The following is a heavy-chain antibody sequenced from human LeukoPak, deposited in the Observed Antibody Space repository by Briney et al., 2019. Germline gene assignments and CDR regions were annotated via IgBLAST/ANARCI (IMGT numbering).Heavy chain of an antibody. CDR1: GFTFSNAW. CDR3: TTEYGGNSWGAFDI. J-gene: IGHJ3*02. CDR2: IKSKTDGGTT. V-gene: IGHV3-15*01. D-gene: IGHD4-23*01. Sequence: PGGSLRLSCAASGFTFSNAWMSWVRQAPGKGLEWVGRIKSKTDGGTTDYAAPVKGRFTISRDDSKNTLYLQMNSLKTEDTAVYYRTTEYGGNSWGAFDIWGQGTMVTVSS.